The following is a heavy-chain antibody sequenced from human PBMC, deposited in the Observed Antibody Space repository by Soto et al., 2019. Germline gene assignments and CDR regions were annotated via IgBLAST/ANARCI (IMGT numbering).Heavy chain of an antibody. CDR1: GYTFTSYG. J-gene: IGHJ5*02. CDR2: ISAYNGNT. Sequence: QVQLVQSGAEVKKPGASVKVSCKASGYTFTSYGISWVRQAPGQGLEWMGWISAYNGNTNYAQKLQGRVTMTTDTSTSTVYMELRSLRSDDTAVYYCARVLEDDYGDYGNWFDPLGQGTLVTVSS. V-gene: IGHV1-18*01. D-gene: IGHD4-17*01. CDR3: ARVLEDDYGDYGNWFDP.